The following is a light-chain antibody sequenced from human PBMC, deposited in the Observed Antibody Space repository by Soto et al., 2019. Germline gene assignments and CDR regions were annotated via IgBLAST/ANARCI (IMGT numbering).Light chain of an antibody. CDR3: QQLNSDWYA. CDR2: GAS. CDR1: QGISTY. J-gene: IGKJ2*01. Sequence: DIQLTQSPSFLSASVGDRVTITCRASQGISTYLAWYLQRPGKDPKLLIYGASTLQSRVPSRFSGSGSGTEFTLTISSLQPEDFGTSYCQQLNSDWYAFGQGTKREIK. V-gene: IGKV1-9*01.